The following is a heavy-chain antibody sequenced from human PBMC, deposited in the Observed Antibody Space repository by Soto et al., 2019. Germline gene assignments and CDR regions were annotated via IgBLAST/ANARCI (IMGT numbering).Heavy chain of an antibody. V-gene: IGHV4-39*01. J-gene: IGHJ5*02. CDR2: IYFSGTT. D-gene: IGHD3-10*01. CDR1: GGTIRSSSYY. Sequence: SETLSLTCTVSGGTIRSSSYYWGWIRQPPWKGLEWIGSIYFSGTTYYNPSLKSRVTISVDTSKNQFSLKLNSVTAADTAVYYCARGDFRSGSYYNPTPNWFDPWGQGXLVTVYS. CDR3: ARGDFRSGSYYNPTPNWFDP.